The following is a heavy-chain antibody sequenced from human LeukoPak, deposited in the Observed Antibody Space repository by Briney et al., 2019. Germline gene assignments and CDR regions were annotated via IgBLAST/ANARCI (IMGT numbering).Heavy chain of an antibody. Sequence: GGSLRLSCAASGFTFSSYSMNWFRQAPGKGLEWVSSISSSSSYIYYADSVKGRFTISRDNAKNSLYLQMNSLRAEDTAVYYCASSTSSGYSWFDPWGQGTLVTVSS. CDR1: GFTFSSYS. J-gene: IGHJ5*02. D-gene: IGHD6-19*01. V-gene: IGHV3-21*01. CDR2: ISSSSSYI. CDR3: ASSTSSGYSWFDP.